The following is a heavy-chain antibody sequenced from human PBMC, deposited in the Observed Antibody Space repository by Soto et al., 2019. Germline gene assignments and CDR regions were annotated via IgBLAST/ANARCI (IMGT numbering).Heavy chain of an antibody. J-gene: IGHJ6*02. D-gene: IGHD6-13*01. CDR1: GGSISSYY. CDR2: IYYSGST. Sequence: QVQLQESGPGLVKPSETLSLTCTVSGGSISSYYWSWIRQPPGKGLEWIGYIYYSGSTNYNPSLKSRVTISVDTSKNQFSLKLSSVTAADTAVYYCARLATSPYSSSWMGPNYYGMDVWGQGTTVTVSS. V-gene: IGHV4-59*08. CDR3: ARLATSPYSSSWMGPNYYGMDV.